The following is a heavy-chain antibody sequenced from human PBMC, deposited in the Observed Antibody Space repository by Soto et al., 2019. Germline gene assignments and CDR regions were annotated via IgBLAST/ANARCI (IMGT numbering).Heavy chain of an antibody. D-gene: IGHD2-15*01. CDR2: ISSSSSYT. CDR3: AREGGYCSGGSCYHWGYYYYSMDV. V-gene: IGHV3-11*06. J-gene: IGHJ6*02. CDR1: GFTFSDYY. Sequence: PGGSLRLSCAASGFTFSDYYMSWIRQAPGKGLEWVSYISSSSSYTNYADSVKGRFTISRDNAKNSLYLQMNSLRAEDTAVYYCAREGGYCSGGSCYHWGYYYYSMDVWGQGTTVTVSS.